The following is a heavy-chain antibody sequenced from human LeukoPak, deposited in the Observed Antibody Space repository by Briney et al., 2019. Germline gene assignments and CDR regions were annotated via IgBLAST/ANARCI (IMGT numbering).Heavy chain of an antibody. CDR3: ARVGTSGGISNGWFDP. V-gene: IGHV3-7*05. D-gene: IGHD2-15*01. Sequence: GGSLRLSCAASGFTFSTYWMTWVRQAPTKGLEWVASIKQDGSERNYVDSVKGRFTISRDNAKNSLYLQMNSLRAEDTAVYYCARVGTSGGISNGWFDPWGQGTLLTVSS. CDR1: GFTFSTYW. CDR2: IKQDGSER. J-gene: IGHJ5*02.